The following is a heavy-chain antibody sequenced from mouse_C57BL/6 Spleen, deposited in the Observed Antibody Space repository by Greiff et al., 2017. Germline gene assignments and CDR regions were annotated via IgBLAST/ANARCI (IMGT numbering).Heavy chain of an antibody. D-gene: IGHD1-1*01. Sequence: EVQVVESGEGLVKPGGSLKLSCAASGFTFSSYAMSWVRQTPEKRLEWVAYISSGGDYIYYADTVKGRFTISRDNARNTLYLQMSSLKSEDTAMYYCTRVPYYYGSSYYFDYWGQGTTLTVSS. CDR3: TRVPYYYGSSYYFDY. V-gene: IGHV5-9-1*02. J-gene: IGHJ2*01. CDR2: ISSGGDYI. CDR1: GFTFSSYA.